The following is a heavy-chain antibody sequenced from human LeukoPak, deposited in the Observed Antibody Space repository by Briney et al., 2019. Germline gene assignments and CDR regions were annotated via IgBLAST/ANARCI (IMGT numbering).Heavy chain of an antibody. Sequence: GGSLRLSCAASGFTFYDYAMHWVRQAPGKGLEWVSGISWNSGSIGYADSVKGRFTISRDNAKNSLYLQMNSLRAEDTASYYCARETDDMITFGGVIVHNWFDPWGQGTLVTVSS. CDR1: GFTFYDYA. V-gene: IGHV3-9*01. D-gene: IGHD3-16*02. CDR3: ARETDDMITFGGVIVHNWFDP. J-gene: IGHJ5*02. CDR2: ISWNSGSI.